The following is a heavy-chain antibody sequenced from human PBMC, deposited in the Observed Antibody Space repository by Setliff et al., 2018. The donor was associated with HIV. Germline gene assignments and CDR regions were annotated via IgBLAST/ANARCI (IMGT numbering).Heavy chain of an antibody. CDR1: GDSISSTNW. J-gene: IGHJ4*02. CDR2: IYHSGNT. D-gene: IGHD2-15*01. Sequence: SETLSLTCAVSGDSISSTNWWSWVRQSPGKGLEWIGQIYHSGNTNYNPSFKNRVTISLDKSKNQFSLKLSSVTAADTAVYYCARGPYCSGGSCYSSLDYWGQGTLVTVSS. CDR3: ARGPYCSGGSCYSSLDY. V-gene: IGHV4-4*02.